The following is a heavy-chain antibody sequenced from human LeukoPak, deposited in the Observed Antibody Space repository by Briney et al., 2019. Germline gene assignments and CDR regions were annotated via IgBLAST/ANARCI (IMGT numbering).Heavy chain of an antibody. CDR2: ISYDGSNK. D-gene: IGHD6-25*01. J-gene: IGHJ6*03. CDR3: AKEGPKSIAATGYYMDV. Sequence: GGSLRLSCAASGFTFSSYGMHWVRQAPGKGLEWVAVISYDGSNKYYADSVKGRFTISRDNSKNTLYLQMNSLRAEDTAVYYCAKEGPKSIAATGYYMDVWGKGTTVTISS. CDR1: GFTFSSYG. V-gene: IGHV3-30*18.